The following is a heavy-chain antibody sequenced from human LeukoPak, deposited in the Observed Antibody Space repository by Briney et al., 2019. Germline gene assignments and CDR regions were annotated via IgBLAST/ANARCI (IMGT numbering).Heavy chain of an antibody. J-gene: IGHJ4*02. CDR2: TYYRSKLYN. CDR3: ARSYSSGWDFES. D-gene: IGHD6-19*01. V-gene: IGHV6-1*01. Sequence: SQTLSLTCAISGDSVSSNSAAWNWIRQSPSRGLEWLGRTYYRSKLYNDYALSVKSRISINPDTSKKQFSLQLNSVTPEDTAVYYCARSYSSGWDFESWGQGTLVTVSS. CDR1: GDSVSSNSAA.